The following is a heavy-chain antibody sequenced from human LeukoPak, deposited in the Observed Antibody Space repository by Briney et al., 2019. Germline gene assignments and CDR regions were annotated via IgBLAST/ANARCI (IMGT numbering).Heavy chain of an antibody. CDR3: ASPYNYGKDDAFDI. D-gene: IGHD3-16*01. Sequence: SETLSLTCTVSNGYISGHYWGWIGQPPGKGLEWIWYISGSGAANYSPSLESRVTMSVDPSKMQFSLKLSSATAADTAVYFCASPYNYGKDDAFDIWGQGTMVTVSS. V-gene: IGHV4-59*08. CDR1: NGYISGHY. CDR2: ISGSGAA. J-gene: IGHJ3*02.